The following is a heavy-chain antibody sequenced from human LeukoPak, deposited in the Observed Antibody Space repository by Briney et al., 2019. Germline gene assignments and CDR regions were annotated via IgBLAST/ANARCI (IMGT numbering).Heavy chain of an antibody. CDR3: ARSVVPAASRPNWFDP. J-gene: IGHJ5*02. CDR1: GYTFTSYA. V-gene: IGHV7-4-1*02. Sequence: GASVKVSCKASGYTFTSYAMNWGRQAPGQGLEWMGWINTNTGNPTYAQGFTGRFVFSLDTSVSTAYLQISSLKAEDTAVYYCARSVVPAASRPNWFDPWGQGTLVTVSS. D-gene: IGHD2-2*01. CDR2: INTNTGNP.